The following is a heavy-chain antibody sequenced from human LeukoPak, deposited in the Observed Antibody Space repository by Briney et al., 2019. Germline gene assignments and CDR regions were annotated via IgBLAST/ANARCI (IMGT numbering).Heavy chain of an antibody. D-gene: IGHD1-26*01. J-gene: IGHJ4*02. CDR3: ARDDERDYTNLVGATLDY. CDR2: ISSTNTYI. V-gene: IGHV3-21*01. Sequence: GGSLRLSCAASGFTFSSYSMNWVRQTPGKGLDWVSSISSTNTYIYYADSVKGRFTISRDNAKNSLYLQMSSLRAEDTAVYYCARDDERDYTNLVGATLDYWGRGTLVTVSS. CDR1: GFTFSSYS.